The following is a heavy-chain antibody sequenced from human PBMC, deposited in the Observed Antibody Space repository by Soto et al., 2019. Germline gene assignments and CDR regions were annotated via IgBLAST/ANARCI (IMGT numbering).Heavy chain of an antibody. Sequence: PSETLSLTCTVSGGSMSSEGYYWSWIRQHPGKGLEWIGYIYYSGLTDYNPSLKSRLTISLDTSKNQFSLKVTSMTAADTAVYFCARARGGDSGDYASLFDRWGQGNLVTVSS. J-gene: IGHJ5*02. CDR1: GGSMSSEGYY. CDR3: ARARGGDSGDYASLFDR. CDR2: IYYSGLT. V-gene: IGHV4-30-4*08. D-gene: IGHD4-17*01.